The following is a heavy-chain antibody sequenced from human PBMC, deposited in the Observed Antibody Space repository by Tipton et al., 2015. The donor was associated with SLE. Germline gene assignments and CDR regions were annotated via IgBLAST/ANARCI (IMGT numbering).Heavy chain of an antibody. CDR2: IYYSGST. D-gene: IGHD6-19*01. Sequence: TLSLTCTVSGGSISSHYWSWIRQPPGKGLEWIGYIYYSGSTNYNPSLKSRVTISVDTSKNQLSLKLSSVTAADTAVYYCARNPGIAVAGGAFDIWGQGTMVTVSS. V-gene: IGHV4-59*11. CDR1: GGSISSHY. CDR3: ARNPGIAVAGGAFDI. J-gene: IGHJ3*02.